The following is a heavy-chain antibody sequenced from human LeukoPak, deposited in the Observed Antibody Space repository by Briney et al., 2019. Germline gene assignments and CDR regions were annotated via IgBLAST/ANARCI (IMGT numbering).Heavy chain of an antibody. V-gene: IGHV3-23*01. CDR1: GFTFSDYA. J-gene: IGHJ1*01. CDR3: AKDGSYCSGGSCYLEYFQH. D-gene: IGHD2-15*01. Sequence: GGSLRLSCAASGFTFSDYAMNWVRQAPGKGLEWVSAISGSGGSTYYADSVKGRFTISRDNSKNTLYLQMNSLRAEDTAVYYCAKDGSYCSGGSCYLEYFQHWGQGTLVTVSS. CDR2: ISGSGGST.